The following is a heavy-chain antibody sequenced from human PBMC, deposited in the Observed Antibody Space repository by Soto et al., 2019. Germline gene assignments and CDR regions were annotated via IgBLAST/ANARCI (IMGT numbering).Heavy chain of an antibody. V-gene: IGHV3-30*18. CDR3: AKGLRWVGTAIFDY. J-gene: IGHJ4*02. CDR1: GFTFSSYG. D-gene: IGHD5-18*01. CDR2: ISYDGSNK. Sequence: GGSLRLSCAASGFTFSSYGMHWVRQAPGKGLEWVAVISYDGSNKYYADSVKGRFTSSRDNSKNTLYLQMNSQRAEDTAVYYCAKGLRWVGTAIFDYWGQGTLVTVSS.